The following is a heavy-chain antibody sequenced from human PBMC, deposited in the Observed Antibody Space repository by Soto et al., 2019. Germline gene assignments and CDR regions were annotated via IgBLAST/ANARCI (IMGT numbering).Heavy chain of an antibody. J-gene: IGHJ4*02. CDR3: VRVVAIPGYPDN. D-gene: IGHD5-12*01. Sequence: QVQLVQSGAEVRQPASSVKVSCKTSGGTFSSYAISWVRQAPGQGLEWMGGIVPIVDTSTYAQKFQGRVTMTADESTSTVYMELSSLRSDYTAVYYCVRVVAIPGYPDNWGQGTLVTVSS. CDR1: GGTFSSYA. V-gene: IGHV1-69*12. CDR2: IVPIVDTS.